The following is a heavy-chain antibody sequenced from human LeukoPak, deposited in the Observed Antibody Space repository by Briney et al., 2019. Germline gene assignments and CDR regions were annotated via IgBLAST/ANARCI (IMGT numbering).Heavy chain of an antibody. CDR1: GVSISSFY. CDR3: ARHSPLAAAGFDY. J-gene: IGHJ4*02. V-gene: IGHV4-59*08. CDR2: FYYGGST. D-gene: IGHD6-13*01. Sequence: PSETLSLTCTVSGVSISSFYWSWIRQPPGKGLEWIGYFYYGGSTNYNPSLKSRVTISVGTSKNQFSLKLTSVAAADTAAYYCARHSPLAAAGFDYWGQGTLVTVSS.